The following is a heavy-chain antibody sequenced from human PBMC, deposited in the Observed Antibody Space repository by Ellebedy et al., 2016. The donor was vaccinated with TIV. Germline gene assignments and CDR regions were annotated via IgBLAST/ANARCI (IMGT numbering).Heavy chain of an antibody. CDR1: GGSITRYY. CDR2: IYTSGST. CDR3: ARRAKVPAGNFDY. D-gene: IGHD2-2*01. Sequence: SETLSLTCTVSGGSITRYYWSWIPQPPGKGLAWIGRIYTSGSTNYNPSLKSRVTMSVDTSKNQFSLKLSSVTAADTAVYYCARRAKVPAGNFDYWGQGTLVTVSS. V-gene: IGHV4-4*07. J-gene: IGHJ4*02.